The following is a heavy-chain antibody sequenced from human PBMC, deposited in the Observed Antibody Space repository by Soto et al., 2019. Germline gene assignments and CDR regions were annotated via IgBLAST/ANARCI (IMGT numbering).Heavy chain of an antibody. CDR3: ARAPVVLETKSYCDY. Sequence: SDTLSLTCSFSGDSVSSVGFNWAWLRRPPGKGLEWIGYIYNGGSTYYRPSLERRMHMSLDATRNHYSLRLPSVPAADPAVYLWARAPVVLETKSYCDYSGQGRQVTV. J-gene: IGHJ4*02. CDR1: GDSVSSVGFN. D-gene: IGHD1-1*01. CDR2: IYNGGST. V-gene: IGHV4-30-4*02.